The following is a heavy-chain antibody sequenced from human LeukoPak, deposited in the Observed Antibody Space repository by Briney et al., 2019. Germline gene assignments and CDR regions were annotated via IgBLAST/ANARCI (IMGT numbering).Heavy chain of an antibody. Sequence: ASVKVSCKASGYTFTSYHMHWVRQAPGQGLEWMGIINPSGGSTSYAQKFQGRVTMTRDTSTSTVYMELSSLRSEDTAVYYCARDLRGYSYYYGMDVWGQETTVTVSS. CDR1: GYTFTSYH. D-gene: IGHD5-12*01. CDR3: ARDLRGYSYYYGMDV. CDR2: INPSGGST. J-gene: IGHJ6*02. V-gene: IGHV1-46*01.